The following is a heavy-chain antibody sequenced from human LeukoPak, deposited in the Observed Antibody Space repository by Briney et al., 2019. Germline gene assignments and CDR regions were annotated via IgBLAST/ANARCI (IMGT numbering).Heavy chain of an antibody. Sequence: SETLSLTCNVSGGSISNYYWNWIRQPAGKGLEWIGRFYARGNTNYNPSLKSRVTISEDTSKNQFSLQLSSVTAADTAVYYCARGPYYYDSSGSFDYRGQGTLVTVSS. CDR3: ARGPYYYDSSGSFDY. CDR1: GGSISNYY. V-gene: IGHV4-4*07. D-gene: IGHD3-22*01. J-gene: IGHJ4*02. CDR2: FYARGNT.